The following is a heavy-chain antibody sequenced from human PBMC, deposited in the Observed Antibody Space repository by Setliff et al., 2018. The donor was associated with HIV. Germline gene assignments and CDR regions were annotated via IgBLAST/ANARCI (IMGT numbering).Heavy chain of an antibody. CDR3: ASAGPYCGDDCPYNWLTP. J-gene: IGHJ5*02. Sequence: SETLSLTCTVSGDSISSDFYWGWIRQPPGQGLEWIGYVHHSGSTKYNASLGSRVTMSVDTSKNLFSLTLRSVTAADTAVYYCASAGPYCGDDCPYNWLTPWGQGTLVTVSS. D-gene: IGHD2-21*02. CDR1: GDSISSDFY. V-gene: IGHV4-38-2*02. CDR2: VHHSGST.